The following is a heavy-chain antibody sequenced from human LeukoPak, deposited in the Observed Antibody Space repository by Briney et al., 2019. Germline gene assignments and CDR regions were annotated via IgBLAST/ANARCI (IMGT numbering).Heavy chain of an antibody. CDR1: GYTFTSYY. J-gene: IGHJ4*02. V-gene: IGHV1-46*01. CDR3: ARQYYDFWSGYYTFDY. CDR2: INPSGGST. Sequence: ASVNVSCTASGYTFTSYYMHWVRQAPGQGLEWMGIINPSGGSTSYAQKFQGRVTMTRDTSTSTVYMELSSLRSEDTAVYYCARQYYDFWSGYYTFDYWGQGTLVTVSS. D-gene: IGHD3-3*01.